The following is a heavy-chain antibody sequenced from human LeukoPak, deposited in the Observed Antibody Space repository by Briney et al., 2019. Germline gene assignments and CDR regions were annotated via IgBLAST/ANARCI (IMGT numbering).Heavy chain of an antibody. CDR3: ARLSSSWYKYYFDY. CDR1: GGSFSGYY. V-gene: IGHV4-34*01. J-gene: IGHJ4*02. Sequence: SETLSLTCAVYGGSFSGYYWSWIRQPPGKGLEWIGKINHSGSTNYNPSLKSRVTISVDTSKNRFSLKLSSVTAADTAVYYCARLSSSWYKYYFDYWGQGTLVTVSS. D-gene: IGHD6-13*01. CDR2: INHSGST.